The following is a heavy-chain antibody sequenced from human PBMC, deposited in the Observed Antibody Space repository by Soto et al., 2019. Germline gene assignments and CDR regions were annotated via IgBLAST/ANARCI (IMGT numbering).Heavy chain of an antibody. CDR3: ARDRAMATFDY. Sequence: QVQLVESGGGVVQPGRSLRLSCAASGFTFSSYGMHWVRQAPGKGLEWVAVIWYDGSNKYYADSVKGRFTISRDNSKNTLYLQMNSLRAEDTAVYYCARDRAMATFDYWGQGTLVTVSS. J-gene: IGHJ4*02. CDR1: GFTFSSYG. CDR2: IWYDGSNK. D-gene: IGHD5-18*01. V-gene: IGHV3-33*01.